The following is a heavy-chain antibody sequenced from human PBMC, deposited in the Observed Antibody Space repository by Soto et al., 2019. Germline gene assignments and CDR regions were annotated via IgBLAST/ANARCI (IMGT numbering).Heavy chain of an antibody. CDR1: GSTFSSYA. CDR2: ISGSGGST. J-gene: IGHJ4*02. CDR3: AKVLY. Sequence: GGSLRLSCAASGSTFSSYAMSWVRQAPGKGLEWVSAISGSGGSTYYADSEKRRFTMSRDNVKDTLYLQKNSLRAEDRGVHYCAKVLYWGQGTLVTVSS. V-gene: IGHV3-23*01.